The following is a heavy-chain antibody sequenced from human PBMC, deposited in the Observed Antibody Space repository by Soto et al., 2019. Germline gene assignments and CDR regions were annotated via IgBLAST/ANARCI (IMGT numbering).Heavy chain of an antibody. V-gene: IGHV3-7*01. CDR3: ARVLGESMYYFDY. J-gene: IGHJ4*02. D-gene: IGHD3-16*01. CDR1: GFTFSSYW. CDR2: IKQDGSEK. Sequence: EVQLVESGGGLVQPGGSLRLSCAASGFTFSSYWMSWVRQAPGKGLEWVANIKQDGSEKYYVDSVKGRFTISRDNAKNSLYLQINSLRAEDTAVYYCARVLGESMYYFDYWGQGTLVTVSS.